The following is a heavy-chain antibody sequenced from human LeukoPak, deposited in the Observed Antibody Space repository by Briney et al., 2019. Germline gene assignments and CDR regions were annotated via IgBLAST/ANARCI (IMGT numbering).Heavy chain of an antibody. CDR1: GASITSYY. D-gene: IGHD6-6*01. CDR2: VYYSGAT. V-gene: IGHV4-59*01. Sequence: SETLSLTCTVSGASITSYYWSWIRQSPGKGLEWIGYVYYSGATMYNPSLQSRVTISVDTSKNQFSLNLNSVTAADTAVYYCARGGAARLHFQNWGQGTLVTVSS. CDR3: ARGGAARLHFQN. J-gene: IGHJ1*01.